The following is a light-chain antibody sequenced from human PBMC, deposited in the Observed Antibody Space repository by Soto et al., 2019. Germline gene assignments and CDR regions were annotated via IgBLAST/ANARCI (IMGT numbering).Light chain of an antibody. CDR1: QTISTY. CDR2: AAS. CDR3: QQSHGIPYT. V-gene: IGKV1-39*01. Sequence: DIQMTQSPSSLSASVGDRVTITCRAGQTISTYLNWYQQKPGKAPKLLIYAASSLQSGVPSRFSGSGSGTDFTLTISSLQPEDFATYYCQQSHGIPYTFGQGTTLEIK. J-gene: IGKJ2*01.